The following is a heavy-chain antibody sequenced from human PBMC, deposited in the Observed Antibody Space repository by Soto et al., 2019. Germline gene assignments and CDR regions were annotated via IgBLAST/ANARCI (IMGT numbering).Heavy chain of an antibody. J-gene: IGHJ6*04. V-gene: IGHV3-23*01. CDR2: ISGSGGST. D-gene: IGHD1-26*01. CDR1: GFTFSSYA. CDR3: AKARRGGELPKYCYYGMSG. Sequence: GGSLILSWAASGFTFSSYAMSWVRQAPGKGLEWVSAISGSGGSTYYADSVKGRFTISRDNSKNTLYLQMNSLRAEDTAVYYCAKARRGGELPKYCYYGMSGPGKRTTVT.